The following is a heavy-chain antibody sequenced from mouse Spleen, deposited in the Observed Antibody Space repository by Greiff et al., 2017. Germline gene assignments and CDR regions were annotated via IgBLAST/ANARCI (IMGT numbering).Heavy chain of an antibody. D-gene: IGHD1-1*01. J-gene: IGHJ1*01. Sequence: EVQLVESGGGLVKPGGSLKLSCAASGFTFSSYAMSWVRQTPEKRLEWVATISSGGSYTYYPDSVKGRFTISRDNAKNTLYLQMSGLRAEDTAMYYCARPDYYGSSHWYFDVWGAGTTVTVSS. CDR1: GFTFSSYA. V-gene: IGHV5-9-3*01. CDR2: ISSGGSYT. CDR3: ARPDYYGSSHWYFDV.